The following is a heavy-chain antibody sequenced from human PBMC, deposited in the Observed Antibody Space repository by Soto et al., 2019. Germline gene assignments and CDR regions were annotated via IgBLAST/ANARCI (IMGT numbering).Heavy chain of an antibody. CDR2: ISDSGST. J-gene: IGHJ4*02. CDR3: ARDKGSGSYSR. V-gene: IGHV4-59*01. D-gene: IGHD1-26*01. CDR1: GGSISSSY. Sequence: PSETLSLTCTVSGGSISSSYWSWIRQPPGKRLEWIGYISDSGSTHYNPSLKSRVTISVDTSKNQFSLKLTSVTAADTAVYYCARDKGSGSYSRWGQGXLVTVSS.